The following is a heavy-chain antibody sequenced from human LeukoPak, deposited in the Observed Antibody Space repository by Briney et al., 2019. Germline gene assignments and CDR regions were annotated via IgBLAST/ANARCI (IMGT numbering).Heavy chain of an antibody. Sequence: GGSLRLSCAASGFTFRSYCMHWLRHAPGKGLVWVSRINSDGSGTMYADSVKGRFTISRDNAKKTLYLQMNSLKTEDRARFYCTSSAATGTGVDYWGQGTLVTVSS. CDR1: GFTFRSYC. V-gene: IGHV3-74*03. D-gene: IGHD6-13*01. CDR2: INSDGSGT. J-gene: IGHJ4*02. CDR3: TSSAATGTGVDY.